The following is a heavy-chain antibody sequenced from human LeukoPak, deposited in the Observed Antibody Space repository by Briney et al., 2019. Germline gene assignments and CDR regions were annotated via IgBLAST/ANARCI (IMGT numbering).Heavy chain of an antibody. J-gene: IGHJ3*02. V-gene: IGHV3-30*18. CDR3: AKGERTAAAGTRAFDI. CDR1: GFTVSTNY. Sequence: GGSLRLSCAASGFTVSTNYMSWVRQAPGKGLEWVAVISYDGSNKYYADSVKGRFTISRDNSKNTLYLQMNSLRAEDTAVYYCAKGERTAAAGTRAFDIWGQGTMVTVSS. D-gene: IGHD6-13*01. CDR2: ISYDGSNK.